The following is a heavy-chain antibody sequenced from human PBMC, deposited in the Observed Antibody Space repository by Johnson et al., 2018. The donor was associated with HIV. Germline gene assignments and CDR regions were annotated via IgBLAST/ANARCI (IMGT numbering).Heavy chain of an antibody. CDR2: VSYGGRNQ. CDR3: ARSQTMIVDGADAFDI. Sequence: QVQLVESGGGVVQPGRSLRLSCAASGFTFISYAMHWVRQAPGTGLEWVALVSYGGRNQYHADSVKGRFTISRDNSKNTLYLQMNSLRAEDTAVYYCARSQTMIVDGADAFDIWGQGTMVTVSS. J-gene: IGHJ3*02. CDR1: GFTFISYA. V-gene: IGHV3-30-3*01. D-gene: IGHD3-22*01.